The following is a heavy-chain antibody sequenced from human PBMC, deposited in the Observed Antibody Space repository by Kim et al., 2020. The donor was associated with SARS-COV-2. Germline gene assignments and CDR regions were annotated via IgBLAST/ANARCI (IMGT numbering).Heavy chain of an antibody. Sequence: GGSLRLSCVASGLTFSSYPMSWVRQAPGKGLEWVSGTSGSGGSTYYADSVKGRFTISRDNSKNTLYLQMNSLRAGDTAIYYCAKDPLYDSSGYNAFDIWGRGTTVTVSS. CDR2: TSGSGGST. D-gene: IGHD3-22*01. V-gene: IGHV3-23*01. J-gene: IGHJ3*02. CDR3: AKDPLYDSSGYNAFDI. CDR1: GLTFSSYP.